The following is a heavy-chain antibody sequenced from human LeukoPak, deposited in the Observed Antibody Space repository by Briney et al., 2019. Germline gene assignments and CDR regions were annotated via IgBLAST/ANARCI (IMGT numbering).Heavy chain of an antibody. D-gene: IGHD6-13*01. V-gene: IGHV3-30*04. J-gene: IGHJ4*02. Sequence: PGGSLRLSCAASGFTFSSYAMHWVRQAPGKGLEWVAVISYDGSNKYYADSVKGRFTISRDNSKNTLYLQMNSLRAEDTAVYYCASAVGGTISSSSSVFDYWGQGTLVTVSS. CDR3: ASAVGGTISSSSSVFDY. CDR1: GFTFSSYA. CDR2: ISYDGSNK.